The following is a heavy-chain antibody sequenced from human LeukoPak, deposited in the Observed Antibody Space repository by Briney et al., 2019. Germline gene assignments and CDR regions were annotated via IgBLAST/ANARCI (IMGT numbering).Heavy chain of an antibody. Sequence: PGGSLRLSCAASGFTFSSYSMNWVRQAPGKGLEWVSSISSSSYIYYADSVKGRFTISRDNAKNSLYLQMNSLRAEDTAVYYCARDRSYVVVPAAKDAFDIWGQGTMVTVSS. J-gene: IGHJ3*02. CDR1: GFTFSSYS. V-gene: IGHV3-21*01. D-gene: IGHD2-2*01. CDR3: ARDRSYVVVPAAKDAFDI. CDR2: ISSSSYI.